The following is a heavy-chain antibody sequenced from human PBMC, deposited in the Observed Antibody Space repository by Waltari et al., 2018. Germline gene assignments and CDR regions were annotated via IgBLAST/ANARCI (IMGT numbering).Heavy chain of an antibody. CDR1: GYTFNDYG. D-gene: IGHD3-3*01. Sequence: QVQLVQYGAEVKKPGASVKVSCKASGYTFNDYGISWVRQAPGQGLEWMGWINSYSGNNNCAPKLQARVPMTTDTSTSTAYMELRSLRSDDTAVYYCARDSRHVVFGVLIHHSFDYWGQGILVTVSS. J-gene: IGHJ4*02. V-gene: IGHV1-18*01. CDR2: INSYSGNN. CDR3: ARDSRHVVFGVLIHHSFDY.